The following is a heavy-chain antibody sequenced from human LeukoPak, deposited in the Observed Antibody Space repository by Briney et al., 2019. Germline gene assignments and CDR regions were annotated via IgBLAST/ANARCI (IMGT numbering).Heavy chain of an antibody. CDR1: GYTFTGYY. D-gene: IGHD5-18*01. CDR3: ARARRYSYGYLHWFDP. CDR2: INPNSGGT. Sequence: ASVKVSCKASGYTFTGYYMHWVRQAPGQGLEWMGWINPNSGGTNYAQKFQGRVTMTRDTSISTAYKELSRLRSDDTAVYYCARARRYSYGYLHWFDPWGQGTLVTVSS. J-gene: IGHJ5*02. V-gene: IGHV1-2*02.